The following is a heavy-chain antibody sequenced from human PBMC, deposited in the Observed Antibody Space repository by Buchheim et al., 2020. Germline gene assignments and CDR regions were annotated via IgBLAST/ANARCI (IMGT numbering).Heavy chain of an antibody. D-gene: IGHD1-26*01. J-gene: IGHJ4*02. CDR1: GYTFTGYY. Sequence: QVQLVQSGAEVKKPGASVKLSCKASGYTFTGYYMHWVRQAPGQGLEWMGWINSNSGATNYAQRFQGRVSMTRDPVISTADMELGRLGSDDTAVYYCARDATNTGSYWRDFDHWGQGTL. V-gene: IGHV1-2*02. CDR3: ARDATNTGSYWRDFDH. CDR2: INSNSGAT.